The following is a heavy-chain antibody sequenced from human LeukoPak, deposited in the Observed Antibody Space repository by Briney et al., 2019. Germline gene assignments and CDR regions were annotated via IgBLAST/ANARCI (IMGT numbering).Heavy chain of an antibody. Sequence: SQTLSLTCAISGDSVSSNSAAWNWIRQSPSRGLEWLGRTYYRSKWYNDYAVSVKSRITINPDISKNQFSLQLNSVTPEDTAMYFCARLEVVVGAPGYYYGMDVWGQGTTVTVSS. CDR3: ARLEVVVGAPGYYYGMDV. CDR1: GDSVSSNSAA. V-gene: IGHV6-1*01. D-gene: IGHD2-15*01. J-gene: IGHJ6*02. CDR2: TYYRSKWYN.